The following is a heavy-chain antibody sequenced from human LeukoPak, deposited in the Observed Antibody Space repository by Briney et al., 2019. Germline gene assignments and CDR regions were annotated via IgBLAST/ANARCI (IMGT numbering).Heavy chain of an antibody. V-gene: IGHV4-34*01. CDR3: AGSGSRQYFDY. CDR1: GGSFSGYY. D-gene: IGHD1-26*01. CDR2: INHSGST. J-gene: IGHJ4*02. Sequence: PSETLSLTCAVYGGSFSGYYWSWIRQPPGKGLEWIGEINHSGSTNYNPSLKSRVTISVDTSKNQFSLKLSSVTAADTAVYYCAGSGSRQYFDYWGQGTLVTVSS.